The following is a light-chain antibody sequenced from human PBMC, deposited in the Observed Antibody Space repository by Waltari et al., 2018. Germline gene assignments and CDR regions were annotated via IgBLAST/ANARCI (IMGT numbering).Light chain of an antibody. CDR2: KAS. CDR3: QQYNSAPPLT. Sequence: DIQMTQSPSSLSASIGDRVTITCRASQGISSWLAWYQQKPGKAPKLLIYKASRLQSGVPSRFSGSGSGTDFTLTISSLQPEDFATYYGQQYNSAPPLTFGGGTKVEIK. CDR1: QGISSW. V-gene: IGKV1-12*01. J-gene: IGKJ4*01.